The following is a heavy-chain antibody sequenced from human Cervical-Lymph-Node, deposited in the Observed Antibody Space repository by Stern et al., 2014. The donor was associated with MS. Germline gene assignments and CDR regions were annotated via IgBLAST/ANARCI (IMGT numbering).Heavy chain of an antibody. J-gene: IGHJ4*02. Sequence: QVQLQESGPGLVTPSETLSLTCTVSGGSIRTFSWSWIRQPLGRGLEWIGCVYYNGTTTHNPSLKSRVTMSVDTSKSQLSLRLHSVTAADTAVYYCARHSVGVKDFDSWGQGTLVTVSS. CDR2: VYYNGTT. CDR1: GGSIRTFS. CDR3: ARHSVGVKDFDS. D-gene: IGHD4-23*01. V-gene: IGHV4-59*01.